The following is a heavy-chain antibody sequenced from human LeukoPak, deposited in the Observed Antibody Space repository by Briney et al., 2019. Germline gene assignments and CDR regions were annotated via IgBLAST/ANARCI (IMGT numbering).Heavy chain of an antibody. CDR3: AKNGQSGFSFDP. Sequence: SETLSLTCAVYGGSFNGYYWSWIRQPPGKGLEWIGEGNQSGGTKYNPSLKSRVTISADSSKNQFSLKLSSVTAADTAVYYCAKNGQSGFSFDPWGQGTLVTVSS. CDR1: GGSFNGYY. J-gene: IGHJ5*02. D-gene: IGHD1-26*01. V-gene: IGHV4-34*01. CDR2: GNQSGGT.